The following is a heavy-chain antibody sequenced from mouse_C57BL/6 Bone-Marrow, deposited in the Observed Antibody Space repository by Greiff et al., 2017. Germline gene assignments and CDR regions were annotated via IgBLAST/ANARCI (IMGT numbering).Heavy chain of an antibody. CDR1: GYTFTSYW. D-gene: IGHD1-1*01. J-gene: IGHJ4*01. Sequence: QVQLQQPGAELVKPGASVKMSCKASGYTFTSYWITWVKQRPGQGLEWIGDIYPGSGSTNYNEKFKSKATLTVDTSSRTAYMQLSSLTSEDSAVYYCARRDFYGSSHYYAMDYWGQGTSVTVSS. V-gene: IGHV1-55*01. CDR3: ARRDFYGSSHYYAMDY. CDR2: IYPGSGST.